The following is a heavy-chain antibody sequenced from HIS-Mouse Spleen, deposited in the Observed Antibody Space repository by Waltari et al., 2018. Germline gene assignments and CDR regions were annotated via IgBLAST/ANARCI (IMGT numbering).Heavy chain of an antibody. J-gene: IGHJ4*02. D-gene: IGHD5-12*01. Sequence: QVQLVQSGAEVKKPGASVKVSCKASGYPFPAYYIHWVRQAPGQGLEWMGWINPNSGGTNYAQKFQGRVTMTRDTSISTAYMELSRLRSDDTAVYYCARVGERGYSGYDYDYWGQGTLVTVSS. V-gene: IGHV1-2*02. CDR1: GYPFPAYY. CDR2: INPNSGGT. CDR3: ARVGERGYSGYDYDY.